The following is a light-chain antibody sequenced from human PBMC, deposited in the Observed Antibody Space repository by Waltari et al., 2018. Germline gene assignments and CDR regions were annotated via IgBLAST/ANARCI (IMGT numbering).Light chain of an antibody. Sequence: QSVLTQPPSLSGAPAQRVTISCTGGSSNIGANFDVHWYQPLRGLAPRLLIYHHHSRPSAALARFFGSTSDTCAALASTGLQAADADDYYCLSFDRPLTSWVFGGGPKLTVL. J-gene: IGLJ3*02. CDR3: LSFDRPLTSWV. V-gene: IGLV1-40*01. CDR1: SSNIGANFD. CDR2: HHH.